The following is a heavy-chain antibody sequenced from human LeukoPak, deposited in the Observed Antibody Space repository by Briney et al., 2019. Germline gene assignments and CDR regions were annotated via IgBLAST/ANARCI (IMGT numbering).Heavy chain of an antibody. V-gene: IGHV5-51*01. CDR3: ARHRDYMDV. CDR1: GYSFTTHW. CDR2: IYPDDSDT. Sequence: PGESLKISCKASGYSFTTHWIGWVRQMPGKGLEWMGIIYPDDSDTKYSPSFQGQVTISADKSISTAFLQWSSLKASDTAMYYCARHRDYMDVWGKGTTVTVSS. J-gene: IGHJ6*03.